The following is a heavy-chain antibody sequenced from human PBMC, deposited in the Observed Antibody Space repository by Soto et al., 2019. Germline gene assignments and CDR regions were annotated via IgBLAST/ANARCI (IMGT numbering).Heavy chain of an antibody. J-gene: IGHJ6*02. D-gene: IGHD5-12*01. CDR3: ARDYYRFNSGYGFSMDV. CDR1: GFTFSSYA. Sequence: QVQLVESGGGVVQPGRSLRLSCAASGFTFSSYAMHWVRQAPGKGLEWVAVISYDGSNKYYADSVKGRFTISRDNSKNTPYLQMNSLRAEDAAVYYCARDYYRFNSGYGFSMDVWSQGTTVTVAS. V-gene: IGHV3-30-3*01. CDR2: ISYDGSNK.